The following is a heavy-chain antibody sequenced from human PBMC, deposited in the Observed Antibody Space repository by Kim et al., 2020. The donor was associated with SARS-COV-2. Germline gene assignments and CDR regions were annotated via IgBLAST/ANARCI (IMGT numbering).Heavy chain of an antibody. CDR2: IYSGGST. CDR3: ARNPIRHCSGGSCYGAV. Sequence: GGSLRLSCAASGFTVSSNYMSWVRQAPGKGLVWVSVIYSGGSTYYADSVKGRFTISRDNSKNTLYLQMNSLRAEDTAVYYCARNPIRHCSGGSCYGAVWGQGTLVTVSS. D-gene: IGHD2-15*01. CDR1: GFTVSSNY. V-gene: IGHV3-53*01. J-gene: IGHJ4*02.